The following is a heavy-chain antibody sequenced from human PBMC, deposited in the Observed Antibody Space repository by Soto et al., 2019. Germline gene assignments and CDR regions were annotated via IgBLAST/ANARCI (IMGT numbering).Heavy chain of an antibody. J-gene: IGHJ5*02. Sequence: GGSLRLSCAASGFTFSSYAMSWVRQAPGKGLEWVSAISGSGGSTYYADSVKGRFTISRDNSKNTLYLQMNSLRAEDTAVYYCARATGGYSSSWYIFWFDPWGQGTLVTVSS. D-gene: IGHD6-13*01. V-gene: IGHV3-23*01. CDR3: ARATGGYSSSWYIFWFDP. CDR1: GFTFSSYA. CDR2: ISGSGGST.